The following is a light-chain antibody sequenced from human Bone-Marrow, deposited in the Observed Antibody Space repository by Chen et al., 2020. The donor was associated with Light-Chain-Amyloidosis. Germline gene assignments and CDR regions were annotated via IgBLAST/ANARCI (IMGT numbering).Light chain of an antibody. V-gene: IGLV3-21*02. Sequence: SYVLTQPSSVSVAPGQTATIACGGNNIGSTSVHWYQQTPGQAPLLVVYDDSDRPSGIPERLSGSNSGNTATLTISSVEAGDEADYYCQVWDRSSDHPVFGGGTKLTVL. CDR1: NIGSTS. CDR2: DDS. J-gene: IGLJ3*02. CDR3: QVWDRSSDHPV.